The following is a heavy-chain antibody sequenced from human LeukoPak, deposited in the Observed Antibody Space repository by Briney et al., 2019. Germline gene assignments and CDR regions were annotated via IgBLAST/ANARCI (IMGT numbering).Heavy chain of an antibody. CDR2: ISVYNSNA. D-gene: IGHD2-2*02. V-gene: IGHV1-18*01. J-gene: IGHJ4*02. CDR1: GYTFSNNG. Sequence: ASVKVPCKASGYTFSNNGISWVRRAPGQGLEWMGWISVYNSNANSAQNLQGRVTMTTDTSTSTAYMELRSLRSDDTAVYYCARMGCSSASCYTLDYWGQGTLVTVSS. CDR3: ARMGCSSASCYTLDY.